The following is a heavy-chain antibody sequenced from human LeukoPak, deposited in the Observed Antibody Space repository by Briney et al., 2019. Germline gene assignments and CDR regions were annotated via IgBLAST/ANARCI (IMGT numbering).Heavy chain of an antibody. J-gene: IGHJ5*02. V-gene: IGHV3-30*02. CDR3: AKDIWDYRDGTWHGP. D-gene: IGHD1-7*01. CDR1: GFTFSNYG. CDR2: IRYDGSNK. Sequence: PGGSLRLSCATSGFTFSNYGIHWVRQAPGKGLEWVAFIRYDGSNKYYADSVKGRFTVSRDNSRNTVFLQMNSLRAEDTAMYYCAKDIWDYRDGTWHGPWGQGTLVTVSS.